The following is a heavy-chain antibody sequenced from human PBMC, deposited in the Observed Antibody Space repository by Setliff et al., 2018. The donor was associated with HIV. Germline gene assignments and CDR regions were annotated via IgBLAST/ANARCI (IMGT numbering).Heavy chain of an antibody. J-gene: IGHJ4*02. D-gene: IGHD2-15*01. Sequence: ASVKVSCKASGYTFSDYYIHWIRQAPGRGLEWMGWINPNSGGTNLAQKFQGRVTLTRDTSINAVYLELHWLTSDDTAVYYCERVAHRLSGGIDYRGQGTQVTVSS. CDR3: ERVAHRLSGGIDY. CDR2: INPNSGGT. V-gene: IGHV1-2*02. CDR1: GYTFSDYY.